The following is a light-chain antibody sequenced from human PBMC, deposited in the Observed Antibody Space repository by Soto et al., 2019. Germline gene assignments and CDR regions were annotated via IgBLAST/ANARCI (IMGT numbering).Light chain of an antibody. CDR3: QQYGSSPLT. Sequence: EIVLRQSPGTLSLSPGERATLSCRASQSVSSSYLAWYQQKPGQAPGLLIYGASSRATGIPDRFSGSGSGTDFTLTISGLEPEYFAVYYCQQYGSSPLTFGGGTKV. CDR1: QSVSSSY. V-gene: IGKV3-20*01. J-gene: IGKJ4*01. CDR2: GAS.